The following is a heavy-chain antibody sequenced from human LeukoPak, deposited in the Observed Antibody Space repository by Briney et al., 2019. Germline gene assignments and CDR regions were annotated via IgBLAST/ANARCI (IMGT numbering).Heavy chain of an antibody. Sequence: GGSLRLSCAASGFTVSSNYMSWVRQAPGKGLEWVSVIYSGGSTYYADSVKGRFTISRDNSKNTLYLQTNSLRAEDTAVYYCATFPGRQWLVPSGYYYYGMDVWGQGTTVTVSS. CDR3: ATFPGRQWLVPSGYYYYGMDV. V-gene: IGHV3-66*01. CDR1: GFTVSSNY. CDR2: IYSGGST. J-gene: IGHJ6*02. D-gene: IGHD6-19*01.